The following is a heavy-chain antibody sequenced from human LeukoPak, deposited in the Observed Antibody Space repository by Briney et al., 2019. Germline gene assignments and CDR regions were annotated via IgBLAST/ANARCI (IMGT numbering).Heavy chain of an antibody. J-gene: IGHJ6*03. V-gene: IGHV1-18*01. CDR3: ARLKGYDSSGYLYYYYYMDV. CDR1: GYTFTSYG. Sequence: GASVKASCKASGYTFTSYGISWVRQAPGQGLEWMGWISAYNGNTNYAQKLQGRVTMTTDTSTSTAYMELRSLRSDDTAVYYCARLKGYDSSGYLYYYYYMDVWGKGTTVTVSS. CDR2: ISAYNGNT. D-gene: IGHD3-22*01.